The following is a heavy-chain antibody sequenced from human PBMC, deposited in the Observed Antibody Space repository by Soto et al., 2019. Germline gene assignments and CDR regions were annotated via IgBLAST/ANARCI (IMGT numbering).Heavy chain of an antibody. D-gene: IGHD3-22*01. V-gene: IGHV3-48*02. CDR3: ARDAQYYYYDSSGYPTHYYYYYCMDV. J-gene: IGHJ6*02. CDR1: GFTFSSYS. Sequence: GGSLRLSCAASGFTFSSYSMNWVRQAPGKGLEWVSYISSSSSTIYYADSVKGRFTISRDNAKNSLYLQMNSLRDEDTAVYYCARDAQYYYYDSSGYPTHYYYYYCMDVWGQGTTVTVSS. CDR2: ISSSSSTI.